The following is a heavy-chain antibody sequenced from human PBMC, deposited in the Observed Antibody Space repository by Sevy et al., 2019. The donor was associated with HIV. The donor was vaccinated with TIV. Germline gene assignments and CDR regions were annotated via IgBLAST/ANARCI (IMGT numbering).Heavy chain of an antibody. Sequence: GGSLRLSCAASGFNFRTYNMNWVRQAPGKGLEWVSSVSSSSSYIYYADSVKGRFTISRDNAKTSRYLQMNSLRAEETAVYYCARDYVLPATIDYYYYGMDVWGQGTTVTVSS. CDR1: GFNFRTYN. CDR2: VSSSSSYI. V-gene: IGHV3-21*01. J-gene: IGHJ6*02. CDR3: ARDYVLPATIDYYYYGMDV. D-gene: IGHD2-2*01.